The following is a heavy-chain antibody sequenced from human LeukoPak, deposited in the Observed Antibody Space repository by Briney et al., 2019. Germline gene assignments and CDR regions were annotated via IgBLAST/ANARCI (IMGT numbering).Heavy chain of an antibody. V-gene: IGHV4-59*01. CDR3: ARGNHYYDSSGYDY. CDR2: IYYSGST. Sequence: PSETLSLTCTVSGGSISSYYWSWIRQPPGKGLEWIGYIYYSGSTNYNPSLKSRVTISVDTSKNQFSLKLSSVPAADPAVYYCARGNHYYDSSGYDYWGQGTLVTVSS. CDR1: GGSISSYY. D-gene: IGHD3-22*01. J-gene: IGHJ4*02.